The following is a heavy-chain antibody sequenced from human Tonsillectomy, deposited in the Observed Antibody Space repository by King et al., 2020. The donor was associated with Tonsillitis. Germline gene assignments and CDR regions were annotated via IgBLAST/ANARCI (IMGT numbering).Heavy chain of an antibody. Sequence: VQLVESGGGSAQPGGSLRLSCAASGFTFSNYWMHWARQAPGKGLEWVSRINPDGSYTNYVDSVKGRFTISRDNAKITLYMQMNSLRAEDTALYYCVGEGFGELWGQGTLVTVSS. V-gene: IGHV3-74*01. J-gene: IGHJ4*02. CDR2: INPDGSYT. CDR3: VGEGFGEL. D-gene: IGHD3-10*01. CDR1: GFTFSNYW.